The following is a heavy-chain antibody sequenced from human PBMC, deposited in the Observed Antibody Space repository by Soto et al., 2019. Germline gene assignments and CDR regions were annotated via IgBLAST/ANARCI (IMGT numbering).Heavy chain of an antibody. J-gene: IGHJ4*02. CDR2: INTFIGST. D-gene: IGHD6-13*01. CDR1: GYTFTSYG. Sequence: QNQLVQSGAEVKEPGASVKISCKTSGYTFTSYGISWVRQAPGQGLEWMGWINTFIGSTNYAQKYQGRVTMTTDTSTRTAYMELRSLRSDDTAIYYCAKYTTREQQLRVDYWGQGTLVTVSS. V-gene: IGHV1-18*01. CDR3: AKYTTREQQLRVDY.